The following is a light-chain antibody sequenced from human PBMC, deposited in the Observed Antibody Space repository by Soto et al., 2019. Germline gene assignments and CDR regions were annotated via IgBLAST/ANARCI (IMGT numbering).Light chain of an antibody. CDR1: QAINSF. CDR3: QHLNNYPLT. CDR2: AAS. V-gene: IGKV1-9*01. J-gene: IGKJ4*01. Sequence: DIQLTQSPSFLSASVGDRVTISCRASQAINSFLAWYQQKPGKAPNRLISAASILRAGFPSRFSGSGSGTEFTLTISSLQPEDFATYYCQHLNNYPLTFGGGTKV.